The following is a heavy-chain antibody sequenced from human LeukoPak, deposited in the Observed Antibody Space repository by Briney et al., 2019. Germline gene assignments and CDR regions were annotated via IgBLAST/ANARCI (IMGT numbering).Heavy chain of an antibody. CDR1: GFTFSSYA. D-gene: IGHD3-22*01. J-gene: IGHJ3*02. CDR3: AKSINYYYDSSGYYRAFDI. Sequence: GGSLRLSCAASGFTFSSYAMSWVRQAPGKALEGVSAISGRGGSTYYADSVKGRFTISRDNSKNTLYLQMNSLRAEDTAVYYCAKSINYYYDSSGYYRAFDIWGQGTMVTVSS. CDR2: ISGRGGST. V-gene: IGHV3-23*01.